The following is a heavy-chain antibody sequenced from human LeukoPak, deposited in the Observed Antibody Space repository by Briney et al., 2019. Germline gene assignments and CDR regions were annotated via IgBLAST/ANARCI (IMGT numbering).Heavy chain of an antibody. V-gene: IGHV1-58*02. J-gene: IGHJ4*02. Sequence: SVKVSCKASGLTFTSSAMQWVRQARGQRLEWIGWIVVGSGNTNYAQKFQERVTITRDMSTSTAYMELSSLRSEDTAVYYCAASPWAPLDNRSNDYWGQGTLVTVSS. CDR3: AASPWAPLDNRSNDY. CDR2: IVVGSGNT. D-gene: IGHD3-22*01. CDR1: GLTFTSSA.